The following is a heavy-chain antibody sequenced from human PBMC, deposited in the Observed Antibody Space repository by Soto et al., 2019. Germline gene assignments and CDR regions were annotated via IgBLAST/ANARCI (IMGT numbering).Heavy chain of an antibody. Sequence: GGSLRLSCAASGFTFSDYYMSWIRQAPGKGLEWVSYISSSGRTIYYTDSMKGRFTISRDNAKNSLYLQMNSLRAEDTAVYYCARVVRSWLGYDFWSGYVDYWGQGTLVTVSS. CDR3: ARVVRSWLGYDFWSGYVDY. J-gene: IGHJ4*02. D-gene: IGHD3-3*01. CDR1: GFTFSDYY. CDR2: ISSSGRTI. V-gene: IGHV3-11*01.